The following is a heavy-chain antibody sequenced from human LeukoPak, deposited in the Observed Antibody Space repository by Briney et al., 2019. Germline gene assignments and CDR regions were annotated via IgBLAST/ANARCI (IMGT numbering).Heavy chain of an antibody. CDR1: GFAFSSYW. J-gene: IGHJ4*02. Sequence: LRLSCAASGFAFSSYWMSWVRQAPGKGLEWVANIKRDGSDTYYVDSVKGRFTISRDNAKNSLYLQLNSLRAEDTAVYYCARDANYYDSRGENYFNCWGQGTLVTVSS. D-gene: IGHD3-22*01. V-gene: IGHV3-7*01. CDR2: IKRDGSDT. CDR3: ARDANYYDSRGENYFNC.